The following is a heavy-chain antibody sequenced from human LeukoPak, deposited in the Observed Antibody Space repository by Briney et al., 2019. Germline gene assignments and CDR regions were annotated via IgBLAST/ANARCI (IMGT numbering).Heavy chain of an antibody. CDR2: INIDGRSA. CDR1: LFTFTSYW. CDR3: ARYNAFDI. V-gene: IGHV3-74*01. J-gene: IGHJ3*02. Sequence: GRSLRLSCAVPLFTFTSYWMHWVRQAPGKGLVWVSRINIDGRSASYAVSVNSRFTISRDNAKNTLYLQMNSLRAEDTAVYYCARYNAFDIWGQGTMVTVSS.